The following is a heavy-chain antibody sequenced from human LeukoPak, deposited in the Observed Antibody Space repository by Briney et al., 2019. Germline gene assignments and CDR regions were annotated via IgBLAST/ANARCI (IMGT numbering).Heavy chain of an antibody. CDR1: GGSISSYY. CDR3: ARGGDYTVTTSKFFGYFDY. V-gene: IGHV4-4*07. D-gene: IGHD4-17*01. J-gene: IGHJ4*02. CDR2: IYTSGST. Sequence: PSETLSLTCTVSGGSISSYYWSWIRQPAGKGLEWIGRIYTSGSTNYNPSLKGRVTMSVDTSKNQFSLKLSSVTAADTAVYYCARGGDYTVTTSKFFGYFDYWGQGTLVTVSS.